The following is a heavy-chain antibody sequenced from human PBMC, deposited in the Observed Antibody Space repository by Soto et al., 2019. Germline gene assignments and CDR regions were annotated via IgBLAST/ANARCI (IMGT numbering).Heavy chain of an antibody. CDR2: IYYSGST. CDR1: GGSISSSSYY. D-gene: IGHD6-13*01. J-gene: IGHJ6*02. V-gene: IGHV4-39*01. Sequence: SETLSLTCTVSGGSISSSSYYWGWIRQPPGKGLEWIGSIYYSGSTYYNPSLKSRVTISVDTSKNQFSLKLSSVTAADTAVYYCARLRGGSSSWYDNYGMDVWGQGTTVTSP. CDR3: ARLRGGSSSWYDNYGMDV.